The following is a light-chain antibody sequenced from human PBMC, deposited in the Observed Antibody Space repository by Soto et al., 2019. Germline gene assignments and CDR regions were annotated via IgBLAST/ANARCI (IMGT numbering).Light chain of an antibody. CDR3: QQYINWPLYT. Sequence: EIVMTQSPATLSVSPVERATLSCRASQTVYSNLAWYQQTPGQAPRLLIYSASTRATGIPARFSGSGSGTEFTLTISSLQSEDFAVYYCQQYINWPLYTFGQGTKLEIK. CDR1: QTVYSN. CDR2: SAS. V-gene: IGKV3-15*01. J-gene: IGKJ2*01.